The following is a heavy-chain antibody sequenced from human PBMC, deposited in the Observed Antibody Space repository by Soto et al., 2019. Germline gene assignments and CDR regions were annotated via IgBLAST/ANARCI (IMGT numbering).Heavy chain of an antibody. Sequence: EVQLLQSGGGLVQPGGSLRLPCVASGFTFSSYAMNWVRQAPGKGREWVSSISATGGSEYYADSVKGWFTISRDNSNNTLDLKMDSLRAYDTAGYYCARDRRYSGYDREVFDFWGQGTLVTVSS. CDR1: GFTFSSYA. CDR2: ISATGGSE. D-gene: IGHD5-12*01. CDR3: ARDRRYSGYDREVFDF. J-gene: IGHJ4*02. V-gene: IGHV3-23*01.